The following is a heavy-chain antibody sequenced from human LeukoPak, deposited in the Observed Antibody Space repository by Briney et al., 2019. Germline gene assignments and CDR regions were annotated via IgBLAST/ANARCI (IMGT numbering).Heavy chain of an antibody. CDR3: AALSRELYPEPDY. CDR1: GFTFSSYW. J-gene: IGHJ4*02. D-gene: IGHD1-14*01. CDR2: INSDVSST. V-gene: IGHV3-74*01. Sequence: GGSLRLSCAASGFTFSSYWMHWVRQAPGKGLVWVSRINSDVSSTSYADSVKGRFTISRDNAKNTLYLQMNSLRAEDTAVYYCAALSRELYPEPDYWGQGTLVTVSS.